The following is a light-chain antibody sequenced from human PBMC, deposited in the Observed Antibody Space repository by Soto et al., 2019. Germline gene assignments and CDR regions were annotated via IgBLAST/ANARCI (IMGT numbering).Light chain of an antibody. Sequence: DIPLTQSPSFLSASVGDRVTITCRASQGISSYLAWYQQKLGKAPKLLIYAASTLQSGVPSRFSGSRSGTEFTLTIASLQPEDFATYYCQQLNSYPRTFGGGTKVEIK. CDR3: QQLNSYPRT. V-gene: IGKV1-9*01. CDR2: AAS. CDR1: QGISSY. J-gene: IGKJ4*01.